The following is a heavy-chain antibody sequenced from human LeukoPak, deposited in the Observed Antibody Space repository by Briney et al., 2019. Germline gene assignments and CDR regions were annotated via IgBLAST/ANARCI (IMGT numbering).Heavy chain of an antibody. Sequence: GGSLRLSCAASGFTFSSYSMNWVRQAPGKGLEWVSSISSSSSYIYYADSVKGRFTISRDNAKNSLYLQMNGLRAEDTAVYYCARGVGWAGRFDYWGQGTLVTVSS. CDR3: ARGVGWAGRFDY. CDR2: ISSSSSYI. CDR1: GFTFSSYS. D-gene: IGHD3-10*01. V-gene: IGHV3-21*01. J-gene: IGHJ4*02.